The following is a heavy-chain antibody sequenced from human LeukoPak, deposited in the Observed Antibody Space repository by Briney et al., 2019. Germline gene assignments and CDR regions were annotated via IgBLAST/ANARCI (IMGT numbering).Heavy chain of an antibody. CDR1: GGTFSSYA. J-gene: IGHJ4*02. CDR3: ARGRLLTGTTLYYFDY. D-gene: IGHD1-1*01. V-gene: IGHV1-69*05. CDR2: IIPIFGTA. Sequence: SVKVSCKASGGTFSSYAISWVRQAPGQGLEWMGGIIPIFGTANYAQKFQGRVTITTDESTSTAYMELSSLRSEDTAVYYCARGRLLTGTTLYYFDYWGQGTLVTVSS.